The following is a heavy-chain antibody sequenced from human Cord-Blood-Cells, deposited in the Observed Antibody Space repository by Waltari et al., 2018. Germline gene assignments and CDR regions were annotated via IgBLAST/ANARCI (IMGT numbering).Heavy chain of an antibody. Sequence: QVQLERSGAGLWKASEHLSLTCAVDGGSLRGYYWSSLRQPPGTGLEWIGEINHSGSTNYNPSLKSRVTISVDTSKNQFSLKLSSVTAADTAVYYCARVGSSGWYFDYWGQGTLVTVSS. V-gene: IGHV4-34*01. D-gene: IGHD6-19*01. CDR2: INHSGST. CDR1: GGSLRGYY. CDR3: ARVGSSGWYFDY. J-gene: IGHJ4*02.